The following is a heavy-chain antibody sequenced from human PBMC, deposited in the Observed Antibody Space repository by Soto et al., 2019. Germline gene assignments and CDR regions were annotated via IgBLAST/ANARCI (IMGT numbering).Heavy chain of an antibody. J-gene: IGHJ4*02. V-gene: IGHV4-30-4*01. D-gene: IGHD3-3*01. CDR2: IYYSGST. CDR3: ARSRFWSGYYHDY. Sequence: QVQLQESGPGLVKPSQTLSLTCTVSGGSISSGDYYWSWIRQPPGKGLEWIGYIYYSGSTYYNPSLMSRVTISVDTSKNQFSLKLSSVTAADTAVYYCARSRFWSGYYHDYWGQGTLVTVSS. CDR1: GGSISSGDYY.